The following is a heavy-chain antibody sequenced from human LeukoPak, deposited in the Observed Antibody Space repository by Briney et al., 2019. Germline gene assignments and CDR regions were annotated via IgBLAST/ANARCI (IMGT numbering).Heavy chain of an antibody. CDR1: GGSFSGYY. CDR3: ARLSGY. Sequence: SETLSLTCAVYGGSFSGYYWSWIRQPPGKGLEWIGEINHSGSTNYNPSLKSRVTISVDTSKNQFSLKLSSVTAADTAVYYCARLSGYWGQGTLVTVSS. J-gene: IGHJ4*02. V-gene: IGHV4-34*01. CDR2: INHSGST.